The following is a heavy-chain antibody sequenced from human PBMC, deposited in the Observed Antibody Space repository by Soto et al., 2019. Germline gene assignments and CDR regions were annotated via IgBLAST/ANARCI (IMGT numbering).Heavy chain of an antibody. J-gene: IGHJ4*02. CDR1: GFTFSSYA. CDR2: ISGSGGST. Sequence: EVQLLESGGGLVQPGGSLRLSCAGSGFTFSSYAMSWVRQAPGKGLEWVSGISGSGGSTYYTDSVKGRFTMSRDNSKNTLYLQMNSLRAEDTAVYYCAKWYCSGGSCYPTFDSWGQGTLVTVSS. V-gene: IGHV3-23*01. CDR3: AKWYCSGGSCYPTFDS. D-gene: IGHD2-15*01.